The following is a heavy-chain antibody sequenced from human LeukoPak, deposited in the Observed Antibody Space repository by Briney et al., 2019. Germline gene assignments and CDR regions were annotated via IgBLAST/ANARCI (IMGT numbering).Heavy chain of an antibody. Sequence: PSETLSLTCTVSGGSISSSSYYWGWIRQPPGKGLVWIGSIYYSGSTYYNPSLKSRVTISVDTSKNQFSLKLSSVTAADTAVYYCARHESYSSSFGGFDYWGQGTLVTVSS. CDR1: GGSISSSSYY. V-gene: IGHV4-39*01. CDR2: IYYSGST. CDR3: ARHESYSSSFGGFDY. J-gene: IGHJ4*02. D-gene: IGHD6-6*01.